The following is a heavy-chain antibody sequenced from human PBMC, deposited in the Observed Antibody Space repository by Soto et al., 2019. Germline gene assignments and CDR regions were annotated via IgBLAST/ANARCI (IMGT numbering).Heavy chain of an antibody. CDR3: ASDPYYYASAY. V-gene: IGHV3-11*01. CDR1: GFTFSDHY. D-gene: IGHD3-10*01. J-gene: IGHJ4*02. CDR2: ISGSGATI. Sequence: QVQLVESGGGLVKPGGSLRLSCAASGFTFSDHYMTWIRQAPGKGLEWVSKISGSGATIYYADSVKGRFTVSRDNAKNSRYLQMDSLRAEDTAVYYCASDPYYYASAYWGQGTLLTVSS.